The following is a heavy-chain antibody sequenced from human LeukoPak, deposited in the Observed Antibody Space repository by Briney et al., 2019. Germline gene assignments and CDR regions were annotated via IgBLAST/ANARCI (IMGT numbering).Heavy chain of an antibody. CDR2: ISSSSSYI. D-gene: IGHD4-17*01. V-gene: IGHV3-21*04. CDR3: ARTGDYVYYYYMDV. J-gene: IGHJ6*03. Sequence: GGSPRLSCEASGFTFSSYTMNWVRQAPGKGLEWVSSISSSSSYIYYADSVKGRFTISRDNAKNSLYLQMNSLRAEDTALYHCARTGDYVYYYYMDVWGKGTTVTISS. CDR1: GFTFSSYT.